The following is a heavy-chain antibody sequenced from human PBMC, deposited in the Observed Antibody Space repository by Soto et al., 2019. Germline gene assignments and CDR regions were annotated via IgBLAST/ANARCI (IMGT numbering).Heavy chain of an antibody. J-gene: IGHJ4*02. CDR2: IYYSGST. CDR1: GGSISNGGYY. D-gene: IGHD3-10*01. Sequence: QVQLQESGPGLAKPSQTLSLTCTVSGGSISNGGYYWSWVRQHPGKGLEWIGHIYYSGSTFYNPSLKSRLTISVEMSKNQLSLMLSSVTAADTAVYYCARSVFYYGSGSYLHYWGQGTLVTVSS. V-gene: IGHV4-31*03. CDR3: ARSVFYYGSGSYLHY.